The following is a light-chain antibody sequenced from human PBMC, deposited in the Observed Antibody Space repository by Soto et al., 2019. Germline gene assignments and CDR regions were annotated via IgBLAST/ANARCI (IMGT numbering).Light chain of an antibody. CDR1: QVIRSY. V-gene: IGKV1-9*01. CDR2: AAS. CDR3: QQLNSSTIT. Sequence: DIQFTQAPSFLSASAGDRVTITCRASQVIRSYLAWYQQKPGRAPKLLIYAASTLQSGVPSRFSGSGSGTECTLTITSLQPEDVATYYCQQLNSSTITFGQGTRLEIK. J-gene: IGKJ5*01.